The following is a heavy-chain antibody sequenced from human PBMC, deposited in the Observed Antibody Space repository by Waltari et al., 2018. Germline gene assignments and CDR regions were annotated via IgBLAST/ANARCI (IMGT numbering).Heavy chain of an antibody. CDR3: TPLDY. Sequence: EVQLIESGGALVQPGGSLRLSCPASGFGFSNFSMNWVRQAPGKGLEWIAYISTGGSTIYYADSVKGRFTISRDNAKNSLYLQMNGLTDEDTAIYYCTPLDYWGRGALVTVSS. CDR2: ISTGGSTI. CDR1: GFGFSNFS. J-gene: IGHJ4*02. V-gene: IGHV3-48*02.